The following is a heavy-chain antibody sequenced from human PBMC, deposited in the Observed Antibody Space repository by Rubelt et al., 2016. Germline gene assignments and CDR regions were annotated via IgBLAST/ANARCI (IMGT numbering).Heavy chain of an antibody. CDR3: AKDMDIVVVVAASPLDY. V-gene: IGHV3-30*18. D-gene: IGHD2-15*01. CDR2: ISYDGSNK. CDR1: GFTFSSYG. J-gene: IGHJ4*02. Sequence: EYGGGVVQPGRSLRLSCAASGFTFSSYGMHWVRQAPGKGLEWVAVISYDGSNKYYADSVKGRFTISRDNSKNTLYLQMNSLRAEDTAVYYCAKDMDIVVVVAASPLDYWGQGTLVTVSS.